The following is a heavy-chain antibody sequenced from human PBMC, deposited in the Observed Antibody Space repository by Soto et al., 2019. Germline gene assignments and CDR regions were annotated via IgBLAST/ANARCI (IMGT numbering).Heavy chain of an antibody. CDR3: TRLSDFWSGYPYYYYGMDV. J-gene: IGHJ6*02. Sequence: GGSLRLSCTASGFTFGDYAMSWVRQAPGKGLEWVGFIRSKAYGGTTEYAASVKGRFTISRDDSKSIAYLQMNSLKTEDTAVYYCTRLSDFWSGYPYYYYGMDVWGQGTTVTVSS. D-gene: IGHD3-3*01. CDR2: IRSKAYGGTT. V-gene: IGHV3-49*04. CDR1: GFTFGDYA.